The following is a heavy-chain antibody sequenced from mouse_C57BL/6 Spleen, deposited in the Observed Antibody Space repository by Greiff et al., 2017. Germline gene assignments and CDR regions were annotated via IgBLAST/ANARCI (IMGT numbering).Heavy chain of an antibody. D-gene: IGHD1-1*01. CDR1: GYAFSSSW. V-gene: IGHV1-82*01. Sequence: QVQLKESGPELVKPGASVKISCKASGYAFSSSWMNWVKQRPGKGLEWIGRIYPGDGDTNYNGKFKGKATLTADKSSSTAYMQLSSLTSEDSAVYFCARSAAHYYGSPYFDYWGQGTTLTVSS. CDR2: IYPGDGDT. J-gene: IGHJ2*01. CDR3: ARSAAHYYGSPYFDY.